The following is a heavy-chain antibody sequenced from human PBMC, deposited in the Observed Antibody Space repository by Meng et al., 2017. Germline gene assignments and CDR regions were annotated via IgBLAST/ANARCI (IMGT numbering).Heavy chain of an antibody. CDR3: ARVSIGEIGELGHLDS. Sequence: SETLSLTCTVSGDSISNYYWGWIRQPPGKGLEWIGYIYYGGSTIYNPSLRSRVTISQDTSNNHLSLKLSSVTAADTAVYYCARVSIGEIGELGHLDSWGQGTLVTVSS. J-gene: IGHJ4*02. D-gene: IGHD3-10*01. CDR2: IYYGGST. CDR1: GDSISNYY. V-gene: IGHV4-59*01.